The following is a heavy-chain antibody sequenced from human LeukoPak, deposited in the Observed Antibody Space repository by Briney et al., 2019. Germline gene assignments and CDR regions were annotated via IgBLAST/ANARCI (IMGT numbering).Heavy chain of an antibody. CDR1: EYTFTGYY. CDR2: VNPYSGDT. Sequence: GASVKVSCKVSEYTFTGYYFHWVRQAPGQGPEWMGWVNPYSGDTNYAQKFQGRVTMTWDTSVSTAYMELSSLTSDDTAVYYCARGDILDYWGQGTLVTVSS. V-gene: IGHV1-2*02. CDR3: ARGDILDY. D-gene: IGHD3-9*01. J-gene: IGHJ4*02.